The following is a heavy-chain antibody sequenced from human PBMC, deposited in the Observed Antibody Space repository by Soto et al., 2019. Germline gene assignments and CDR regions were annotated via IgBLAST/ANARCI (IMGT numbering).Heavy chain of an antibody. J-gene: IGHJ4*02. CDR2: ISDDSSNE. D-gene: IGHD2-2*02. CDR1: GFTFHTYA. CDR3: ARGLRFCDDPNTCYRQFDY. V-gene: IGHV3-30-3*01. Sequence: QVQLVDSGGGVVRPGASLTLSCAASGFTFHTYALHWVRQAPGKGLEWVAVISDDSSNEYFADSVRGRFTISRDNSRNTLSLHLNSLRADDTAVYYCARGLRFCDDPNTCYRQFDYWGQGTQVTVSS.